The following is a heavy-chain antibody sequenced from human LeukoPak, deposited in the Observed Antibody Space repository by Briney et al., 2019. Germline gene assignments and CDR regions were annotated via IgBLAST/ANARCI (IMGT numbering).Heavy chain of an antibody. J-gene: IGHJ4*02. D-gene: IGHD3-3*01. V-gene: IGHV3-30*18. CDR3: ANENYDFWSGNHFDY. Sequence: AGGSLRLSCAASGFTFSSYSMNWVRQAPGKGLEWVAVISYDGSNKYYADSVKGRFTISRDNSKNTLYLQMNSLRAEDTAVYYCANENYDFWSGNHFDYWGQGTLVTVSS. CDR2: ISYDGSNK. CDR1: GFTFSSYS.